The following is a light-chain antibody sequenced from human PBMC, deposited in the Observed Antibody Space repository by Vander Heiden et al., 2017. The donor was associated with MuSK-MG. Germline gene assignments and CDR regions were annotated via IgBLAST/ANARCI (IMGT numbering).Light chain of an antibody. CDR1: QSVSSY. J-gene: IGKJ3*01. CDR3: QQRSDWPLT. CDR2: EAS. Sequence: EIVLTQSPATLSLSPGERATLSCRASQSVSSYLAWYQQKPGQAPRLLIYEASNRATGIPARFSGSGSGTDFTLTISSLEPEDFAVYSCQQRSDWPLTFGHGTKVDIK. V-gene: IGKV3-11*01.